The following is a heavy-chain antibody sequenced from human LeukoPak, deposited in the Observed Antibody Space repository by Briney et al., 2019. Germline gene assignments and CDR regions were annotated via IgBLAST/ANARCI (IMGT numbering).Heavy chain of an antibody. V-gene: IGHV1-69*13. D-gene: IGHD3-16*01. Sequence: SVKVSCKASGGSFSSYAISWVRQAPGQGLEWMGGIIPIFGTANYAQKFQGRVTITADESTSTAYMELSSLRSEDTAVYYCAREGGSGPYGMDVWGQGTTVTVSS. CDR3: AREGGSGPYGMDV. CDR2: IIPIFGTA. CDR1: GGSFSSYA. J-gene: IGHJ6*02.